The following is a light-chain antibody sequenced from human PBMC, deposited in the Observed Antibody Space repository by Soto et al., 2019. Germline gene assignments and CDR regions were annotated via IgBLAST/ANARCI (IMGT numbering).Light chain of an antibody. CDR1: RRVLYSSNNKNY. J-gene: IGKJ4*01. V-gene: IGKV4-1*01. Sequence: DIVMTQSPDSLAVSLGERATINCKCSRRVLYSSNNKNYLVWYQQNPGQPPKLLLSWASTRESGVPDRFSGSGSGTDFTLTISSLQAEDVAVYYCQQYYTTPLTFGGGPKVDI. CDR2: WAS. CDR3: QQYYTTPLT.